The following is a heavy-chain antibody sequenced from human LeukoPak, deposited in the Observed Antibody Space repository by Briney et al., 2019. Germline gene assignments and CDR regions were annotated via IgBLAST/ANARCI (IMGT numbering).Heavy chain of an antibody. CDR3: ARVGPYSSGYFDS. V-gene: IGHV3-30*04. J-gene: IGHJ4*02. Sequence: GRSLRLSCAASGFSFTSYTMHWVRQAPGKGLEWLAVISSDLNNKYCADSVKGRFTISRDNSKNTLYLQLNSLGPEDTAIYYCARVGPYSSGYFDSWGQGTLVTVSS. D-gene: IGHD6-19*01. CDR1: GFSFTSYT. CDR2: ISSDLNNK.